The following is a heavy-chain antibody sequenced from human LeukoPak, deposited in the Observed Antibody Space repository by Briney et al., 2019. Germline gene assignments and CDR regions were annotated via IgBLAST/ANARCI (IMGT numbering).Heavy chain of an antibody. D-gene: IGHD4-17*01. V-gene: IGHV4-39*07. CDR3: ARDPYGDAFDI. J-gene: IGHJ3*02. Sequence: SETLSLTCTVSGGSISSSYYWGWIRQPPGKGLEWIGSIYYSGSTYYNPSLKSRVTISVDTSKNQFSLKLSSVTAADTAVYYCARDPYGDAFDIWGQGTMVTVSS. CDR2: IYYSGST. CDR1: GGSISSSYY.